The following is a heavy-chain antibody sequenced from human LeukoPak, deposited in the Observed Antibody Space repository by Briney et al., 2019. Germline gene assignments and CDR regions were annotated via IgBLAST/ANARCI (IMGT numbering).Heavy chain of an antibody. D-gene: IGHD1-26*01. J-gene: IGHJ4*02. CDR3: ARVSGSYGDSAY. Sequence: GGSLRLSCAASGFTFSDYSMNWVRQAPGKGLEWISYITSTSSSMYYADSVKGRFTISRDNAKSSLYLQVNSLRAEDTAVYYCARVSGSYGDSAYWGQGTLVTVSS. CDR2: ITSTSSSM. CDR1: GFTFSDYS. V-gene: IGHV3-48*04.